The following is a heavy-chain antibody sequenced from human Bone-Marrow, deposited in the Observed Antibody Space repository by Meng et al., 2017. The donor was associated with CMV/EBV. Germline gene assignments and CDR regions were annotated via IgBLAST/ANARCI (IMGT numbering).Heavy chain of an antibody. CDR3: ARQAYCSSTSCYNPWFDP. CDR1: GYSFTSYW. J-gene: IGHJ5*02. Sequence: GGSLRLSCKGSGYSFTSYWIGWVRQMPGKGLEWMGIIYPGDSDTRYSPSFQGQVTISADKSISTAYLQWSSLKASDTAMYYCARQAYCSSTSCYNPWFDPWGQGTRVTVSS. V-gene: IGHV5-51*01. D-gene: IGHD2-2*02. CDR2: IYPGDSDT.